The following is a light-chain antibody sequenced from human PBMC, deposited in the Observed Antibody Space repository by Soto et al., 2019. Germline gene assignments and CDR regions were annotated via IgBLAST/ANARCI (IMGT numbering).Light chain of an antibody. CDR3: QQRSDWLT. CDR1: QSISSA. CDR2: DAS. J-gene: IGKJ4*01. V-gene: IGKV3-11*01. Sequence: EIVLTQSPATLSLSPGDRAILSCRASQSISSALAWYQQKPGQAPRLLVYDASDRATGIPARFSGRRSGTDFTLTISSLEPEDFAVYYCQQRSDWLTFGGGTRVEIK.